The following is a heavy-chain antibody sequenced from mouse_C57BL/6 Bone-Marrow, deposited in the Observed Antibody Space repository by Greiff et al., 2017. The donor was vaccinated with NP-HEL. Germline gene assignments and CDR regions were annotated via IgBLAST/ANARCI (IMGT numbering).Heavy chain of an antibody. J-gene: IGHJ1*03. CDR3: ARSRDGYYEDWYFDV. CDR2: ISPGDGDT. CDR1: GYAFSSYW. Sequence: QVQLQQSGAELVKPGDSVKISCKASGYAFSSYWMNWVKQRPGKGLEWIGQISPGDGDTNYNGKFKGKATLTADKSSPTADMQLSSLTSEDSAVYFCARSRDGYYEDWYFDVWGTGTTVTVSS. V-gene: IGHV1-80*01. D-gene: IGHD2-3*01.